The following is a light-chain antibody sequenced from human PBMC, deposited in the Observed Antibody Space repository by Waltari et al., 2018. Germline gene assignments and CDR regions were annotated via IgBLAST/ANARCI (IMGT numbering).Light chain of an antibody. CDR1: ESVLYSSNNKNH. CDR2: WAS. J-gene: IGKJ4*01. V-gene: IGKV4-1*01. Sequence: DIVMTQSPESLAVSLGERATISCKTSESVLYSSNNKNHLAWYQQKPGQTSRLLLYWASSREAGVPDRFIGSGSETDFTLTVTSLQAEDVAVYYCQQYYNTPLTFGGGTKV. CDR3: QQYYNTPLT.